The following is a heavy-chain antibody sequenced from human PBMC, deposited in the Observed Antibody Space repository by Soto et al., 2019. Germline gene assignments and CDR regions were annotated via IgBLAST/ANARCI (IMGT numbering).Heavy chain of an antibody. V-gene: IGHV3-7*01. CDR1: GFTFSSYW. CDR3: ARDMTYYDFWSGFPYGMDV. D-gene: IGHD3-3*01. Sequence: LRLSCAASGFTFSSYWMSWVRQAPGKGLEWVANIKQDGSEKYYVDSVKGRFTISRDNAKNSLYLQMNSLRAEDTAVYYCARDMTYYDFWSGFPYGMDVWGQGTTVTVSS. CDR2: IKQDGSEK. J-gene: IGHJ6*02.